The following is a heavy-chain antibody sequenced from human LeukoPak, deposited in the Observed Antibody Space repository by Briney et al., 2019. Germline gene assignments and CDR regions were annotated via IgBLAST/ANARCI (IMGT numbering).Heavy chain of an antibody. J-gene: IGHJ4*02. CDR3: ARVRYCSSTSCP. V-gene: IGHV4-34*01. CDR2: IDHSGST. CDR1: GGSFSGYY. Sequence: SETLSLTCAVYGGSFSGYYWSWIRQPPGKGLEWIGEIDHSGSTNYNPSLKSRVTISVDTSKNQFSLRLSSVTAADTAVYYCARVRYCSSTSCPWGQGTLVTVSS. D-gene: IGHD2-2*01.